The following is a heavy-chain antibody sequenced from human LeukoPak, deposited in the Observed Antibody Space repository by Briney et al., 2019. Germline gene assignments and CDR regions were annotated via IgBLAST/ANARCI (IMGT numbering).Heavy chain of an antibody. V-gene: IGHV1-18*01. CDR1: GYTFTSYD. CDR2: MNPNNGNT. D-gene: IGHD6-13*01. J-gene: IGHJ4*02. CDR3: ARLPSAAGTLDY. Sequence: ASVKVSCKASGYTFTSYDINWVRQATGQGLEWMGWMNPNNGNTNYAQKLQGRVTMTTDTSTSTAYMELRSLRSDDTAVYYCARLPSAAGTLDYWGQGTLVTVSS.